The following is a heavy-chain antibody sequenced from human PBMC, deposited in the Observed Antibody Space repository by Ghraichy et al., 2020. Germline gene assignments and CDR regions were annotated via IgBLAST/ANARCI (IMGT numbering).Heavy chain of an antibody. D-gene: IGHD3-10*01. CDR3: ARGGWYGDYYCSGNSGLDV. CDR1: GYTFTSFY. J-gene: IGHJ6*02. Sequence: ASVKVSCKASGYTFTSFYIHWARQAPGQGLEWMGVINPSGGGTAYAQKFQGRVTMTRDTSTSTVYMELSSLTSEDTAVYYCARGGWYGDYYCSGNSGLDVLGQGTTVTVSS. CDR2: INPSGGGT. V-gene: IGHV1-46*01.